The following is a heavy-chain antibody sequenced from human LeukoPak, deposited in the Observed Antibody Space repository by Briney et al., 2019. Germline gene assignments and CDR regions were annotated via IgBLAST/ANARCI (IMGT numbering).Heavy chain of an antibody. CDR2: IYDTGST. D-gene: IGHD2-8*01. Sequence: SETLSLTCTVSGGSISSSSSYWGWIRQSPGQGLEWIGSIYDTGSTYYNPSLKSRVTISLDTSKNQFSLKLTSVTAADTAVYHCARLKGTNGVCYPDYWGQGTLVTVSS. CDR3: ARLKGTNGVCYPDY. CDR1: GGSISSSSSY. J-gene: IGHJ4*02. V-gene: IGHV4-39*01.